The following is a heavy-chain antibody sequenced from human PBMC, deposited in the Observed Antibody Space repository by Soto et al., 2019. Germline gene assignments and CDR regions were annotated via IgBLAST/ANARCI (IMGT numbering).Heavy chain of an antibody. J-gene: IGHJ6*02. CDR1: GYTFTSYY. CDR3: ARALGGYDFGPLYYYGMDV. Sequence: ASVKVSCKASGYTFTSYYMHWVRQAPGQGLEWMGIINPSGGSTSYAQKFQGRVTMTRDTSTSTVYMELSSLRSEDTAVYYCARALGGYDFGPLYYYGMDVWGQGTTVTVSS. CDR2: INPSGGST. D-gene: IGHD5-12*01. V-gene: IGHV1-46*01.